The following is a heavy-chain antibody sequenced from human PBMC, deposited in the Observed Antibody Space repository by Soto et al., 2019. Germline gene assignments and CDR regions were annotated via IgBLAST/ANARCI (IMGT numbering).Heavy chain of an antibody. CDR2: IDNAGTDS. D-gene: IGHD3-10*01. J-gene: IGHJ6*04. CDR1: GFTLSGRS. V-gene: IGHV3-74*01. CDR3: ARGWFGPDV. Sequence: EVHLVESGGGLVQPGGSLRLSCAASGFTLSGRSMHWVRQAPGKGLVWVSGIDNAGTDSTYADSVKGRFTSSRDNAKNMLYLQMNSLRGEDMAVYYWARGWFGPDVWGKGTTVTVSS.